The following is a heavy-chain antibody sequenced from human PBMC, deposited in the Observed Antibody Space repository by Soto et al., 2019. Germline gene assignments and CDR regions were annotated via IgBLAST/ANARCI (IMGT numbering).Heavy chain of an antibody. D-gene: IGHD3-10*01. J-gene: IGHJ6*03. CDR1: GGSISSSSYY. Sequence: SETLSLTCTVSGGSISSSSYYWGWIRQPPGKGLEWIGSIYYSGSTYYNPSLKSRVTISVDTSKNQFSLKLSSVTAADTAVYYCARLSYYYGSGSYYRSSYYYYYMDVWGKGTTVTVS. CDR3: ARLSYYYGSGSYYRSSYYYYYMDV. V-gene: IGHV4-39*01. CDR2: IYYSGST.